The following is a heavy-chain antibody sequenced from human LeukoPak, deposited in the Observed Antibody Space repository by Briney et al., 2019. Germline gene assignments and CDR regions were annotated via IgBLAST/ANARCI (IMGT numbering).Heavy chain of an antibody. V-gene: IGHV3-33*01. Sequence: EGSPRPSSASTGFTISSYGMHTGRPPPGKRLELVAVIWNDGSKKNCSHTVQGSLSISTDETQNPLYLQMNSLRDEDTALYYCARNYYTSGRMGGFDYWGQGTLVTVSS. J-gene: IGHJ4*02. CDR3: ARNYYTSGRMGGFDY. D-gene: IGHD3-10*01. CDR2: IWNDGSKK. CDR1: GFTISSYG.